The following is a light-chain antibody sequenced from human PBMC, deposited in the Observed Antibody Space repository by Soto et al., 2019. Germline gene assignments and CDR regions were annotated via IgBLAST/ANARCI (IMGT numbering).Light chain of an antibody. J-gene: IGKJ3*01. CDR2: GAS. Sequence: EVVMTQSPATLSVSPGDRATLSCRASQSVSSNLAWYQQKPGQAPRLLIYGASPRATGIPARFSGSGSGTEFTLTISSPQSEDFAVYYCQQYNNWPPFGPGTTVDIK. CDR1: QSVSSN. CDR3: QQYNNWPP. V-gene: IGKV3-15*01.